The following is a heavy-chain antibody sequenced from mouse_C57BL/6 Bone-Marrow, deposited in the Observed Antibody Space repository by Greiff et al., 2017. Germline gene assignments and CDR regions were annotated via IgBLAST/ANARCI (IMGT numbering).Heavy chain of an antibody. D-gene: IGHD2-2*01. V-gene: IGHV5-12*01. J-gene: IGHJ2*01. CDR3: ARSYYGYDENYFDY. CDR1: GFTFSDYY. CDR2: ISNGGGST. Sequence: EVKLVESGGGLVQPGGSLKLSCAASGFTFSDYYMYWVRQTPEKRLEWVAYISNGGGSTYYPDTVQGRFTISRDNAKNTLYLQMSRLKSEDTAMYYCARSYYGYDENYFDYWGQGTTLTVSS.